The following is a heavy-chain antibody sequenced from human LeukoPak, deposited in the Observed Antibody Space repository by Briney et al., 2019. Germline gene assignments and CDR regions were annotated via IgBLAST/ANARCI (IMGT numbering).Heavy chain of an antibody. D-gene: IGHD4-17*01. V-gene: IGHV3-30*03. CDR2: ISNDGSKK. J-gene: IGHJ4*02. CDR3: ARDWGRGDSKYLDF. CDR1: GFTFNNYG. Sequence: GGSLRLSCAASGFTFNNYGMHWVRQAPGKGLECVALISNDGSKKYYAGSAKGRFTISRDNSRNTVFLEMNSLRGDDTAVYFCARDWGRGDSKYLDFWGQGILVTVSS.